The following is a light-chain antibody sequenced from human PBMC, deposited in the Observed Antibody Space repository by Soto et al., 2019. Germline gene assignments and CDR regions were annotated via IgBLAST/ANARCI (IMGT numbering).Light chain of an antibody. CDR3: QQSYMDPIT. Sequence: DIQMTQSPRSLSASVGDRVTITCRASQGIRNSLGWYQQKPGKAPKRLIYAASSSQSGVPSRFSGSGGGTDFTLSISSVQPEDFATYFCQQSYMDPITFGQGTRLEIK. V-gene: IGKV1-39*01. CDR1: QGIRNS. J-gene: IGKJ5*01. CDR2: AAS.